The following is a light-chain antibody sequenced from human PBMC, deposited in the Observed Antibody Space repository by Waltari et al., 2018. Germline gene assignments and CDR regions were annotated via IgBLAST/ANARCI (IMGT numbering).Light chain of an antibody. J-gene: IGKJ3*01. V-gene: IGKV4-1*01. CDR1: QSLSYGYNNRTY. CDR3: HQYYTTPFT. Sequence: DIVMSQSPDSLAVSLGERATIQCRSSQSLSYGYNNRTYLAWYQQRPGQPPNLLIYWASLRESGVPDRFSGSGSGTDFTLTISSLQAEDVAIYYCHQYYTTPFTFGPGTTVDIK. CDR2: WAS.